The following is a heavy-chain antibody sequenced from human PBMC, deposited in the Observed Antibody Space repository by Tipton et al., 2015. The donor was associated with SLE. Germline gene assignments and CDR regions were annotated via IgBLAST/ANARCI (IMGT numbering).Heavy chain of an antibody. Sequence: TLSLTCTVSGYSISSGYYWSWIRQPPGKGLEWIGEITHSGSTNYNPSLRSRVTISVDTSKNQFSLKLSSVTAADTAVYYCARGVLRPFDYWGQGTLVTVSS. CDR1: GYSISSGYY. V-gene: IGHV4-38-2*02. D-gene: IGHD1-1*01. J-gene: IGHJ4*02. CDR2: ITHSGST. CDR3: ARGVLRPFDY.